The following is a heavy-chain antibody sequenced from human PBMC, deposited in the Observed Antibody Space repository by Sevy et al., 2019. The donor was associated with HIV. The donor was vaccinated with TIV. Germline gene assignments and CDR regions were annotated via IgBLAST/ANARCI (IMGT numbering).Heavy chain of an antibody. CDR2: IYTTGST. Sequence: SETLSLTCTVSGGSISSYYWSWIRQPAGKGLEWIGRIYTTGSTNYNPSLKSRVTMSVDTSKNQFSLKLITVTAADTAVYSSARERYGSGVDYWGQGTLVTVSS. J-gene: IGHJ4*02. CDR1: GGSISSYY. CDR3: ARERYGSGVDY. V-gene: IGHV4-4*07. D-gene: IGHD3-10*01.